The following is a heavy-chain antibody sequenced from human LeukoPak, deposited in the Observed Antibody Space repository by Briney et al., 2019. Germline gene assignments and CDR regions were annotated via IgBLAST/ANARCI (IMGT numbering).Heavy chain of an antibody. Sequence: GASVKVSCKASGYTFTSYDINWVRQATGQGLEWMGWMNPSSGNTGYAQKFQGRVTMTRNTSISTAYMELSSLRSEDTAVYYCARTVSRITMVRGVMNFDYWGQGTLVTVSS. V-gene: IGHV1-8*01. D-gene: IGHD3-10*01. CDR1: GYTFTSYD. J-gene: IGHJ4*02. CDR3: ARTVSRITMVRGVMNFDY. CDR2: MNPSSGNT.